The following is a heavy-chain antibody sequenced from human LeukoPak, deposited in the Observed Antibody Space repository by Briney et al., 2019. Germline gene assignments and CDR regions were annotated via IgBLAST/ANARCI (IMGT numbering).Heavy chain of an antibody. V-gene: IGHV1-69*04. CDR1: GTFSSYA. D-gene: IGHD3-22*01. CDR2: IIPILGAT. Sequence: SVKVSCKTSGTFSSYAISWVRQAPGQGLEWMGRIIPILGATNYPQKFQGRVTITADKSMSTAYMELSSLRSEDTAVYYCARDSYYYDSSGYYRFDYWGQGTLVTDSS. CDR3: ARDSYYYDSSGYYRFDY. J-gene: IGHJ4*02.